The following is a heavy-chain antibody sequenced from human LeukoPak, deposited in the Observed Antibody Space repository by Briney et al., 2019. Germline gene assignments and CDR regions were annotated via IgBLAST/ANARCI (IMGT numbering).Heavy chain of an antibody. J-gene: IGHJ4*02. CDR3: AKDRDSSGYLEGYFDY. V-gene: IGHV3-23*01. CDR1: GFTFSSYA. Sequence: PGGSLRLSCAASGFTFSSYAMSWVRQAPGKGLEWVSAISGSGGSTYYADPVKGRFTISRDNSKNTLYLQMNSLRAEDTAVYYCAKDRDSSGYLEGYFDYWGQGTLVTVSS. CDR2: ISGSGGST. D-gene: IGHD3-22*01.